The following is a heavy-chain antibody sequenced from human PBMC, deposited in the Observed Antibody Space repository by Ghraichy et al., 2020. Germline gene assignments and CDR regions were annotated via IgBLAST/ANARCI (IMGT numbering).Heavy chain of an antibody. CDR3: VREGVLAVYAIARGLKGFDY. V-gene: IGHV3-7*01. CDR2: IKQDGSEK. J-gene: IGHJ4*02. CDR1: GFTFSNYW. Sequence: GESLNISCVASGFTFSNYWMTWVRQAPGKGLEWVANIKQDGSEKYYVDSVKGRFTISRDNANNSLSLQMNSLRGEDTAVYYCVREGVLAVYAIARGLKGFDYWGQGTLVTVFS. D-gene: IGHD2-8*02.